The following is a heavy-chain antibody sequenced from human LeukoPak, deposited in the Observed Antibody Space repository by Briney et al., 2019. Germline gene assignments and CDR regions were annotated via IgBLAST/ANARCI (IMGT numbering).Heavy chain of an antibody. J-gene: IGHJ5*02. CDR3: AKDQGVVGSYDA. D-gene: IGHD3-10*01. Sequence: GGSLRLSCEASGFTFSRFGMNWVRQAPGKGLEWVAFIQYDESLKCYLGSVKGRFATSRDNSKNTVYLQMNSLRVEDPAVYYCAKDQGVVGSYDAWGQGTLVTVSS. CDR1: GFTFSRFG. CDR2: IQYDESLK. V-gene: IGHV3-30*02.